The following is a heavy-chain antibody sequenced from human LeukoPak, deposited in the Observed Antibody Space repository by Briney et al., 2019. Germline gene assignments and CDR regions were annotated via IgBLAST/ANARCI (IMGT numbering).Heavy chain of an antibody. CDR1: GFTFSSYA. V-gene: IGHV3-64*04. Sequence: PGGSLRLSCSASGFTFSSYAMHWVRQAPGKGLEYVSAISSNGGSTYYADSVKGRFTISRDNSKNTLYLQMNSLRAEDTAVYYCARVGGQTNWFDPWGQGTLVTVSS. J-gene: IGHJ5*02. CDR3: ARVGGQTNWFDP. CDR2: ISSNGGST. D-gene: IGHD3-16*01.